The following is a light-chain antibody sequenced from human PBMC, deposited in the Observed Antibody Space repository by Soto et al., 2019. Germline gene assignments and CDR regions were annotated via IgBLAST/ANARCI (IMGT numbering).Light chain of an antibody. CDR2: DAS. Sequence: EIVFTQSPATLSLSPGERATLSCRASQSVSSYLAWYQQKPGQAPRLLIYDASNRATGIPARFSGSRSGTEFTLTISSLQSEDFAVYFGQEYNNWPPWTVGPGTKGDIK. J-gene: IGKJ1*01. V-gene: IGKV3-11*01. CDR1: QSVSSY. CDR3: QEYNNWPPWT.